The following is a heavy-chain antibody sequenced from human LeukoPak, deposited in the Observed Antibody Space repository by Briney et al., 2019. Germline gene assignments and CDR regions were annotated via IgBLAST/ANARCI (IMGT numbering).Heavy chain of an antibody. V-gene: IGHV4-38-2*02. CDR1: GYSVSSGYY. Sequence: SSETLSLTCTVSGYSVSSGYYWGWIRQPPGKGLEWVGRIYHSGSTYYNPPLKSRVTIPVDTSKNQFSLNLSSVTAADTAMYYCARLVRGVGYWYFDLWGRGTLVTVSS. CDR2: IYHSGST. CDR3: ARLVRGVGYWYFDL. J-gene: IGHJ2*01. D-gene: IGHD3-10*01.